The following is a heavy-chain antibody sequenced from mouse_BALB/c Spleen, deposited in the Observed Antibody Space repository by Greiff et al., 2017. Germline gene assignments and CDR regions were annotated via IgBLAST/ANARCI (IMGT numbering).Heavy chain of an antibody. CDR3: ARRGQLYFDY. Sequence: QVHVKQPGAELVKPGASVKLSCKASGYTFTSYWMHWVKQRPGQGLEWIGEINPSNGRTNYNEKFKSKATLTVDKSSSTAYMQLSSLTSEDSAVYYCARRGQLYFDYWGQGTTLTVSS. V-gene: IGHV1S81*02. J-gene: IGHJ2*01. CDR2: INPSNGRT. D-gene: IGHD4-1*02. CDR1: GYTFTSYW.